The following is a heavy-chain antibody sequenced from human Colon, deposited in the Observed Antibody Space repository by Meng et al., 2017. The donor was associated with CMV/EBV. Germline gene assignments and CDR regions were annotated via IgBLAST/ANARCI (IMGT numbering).Heavy chain of an antibody. J-gene: IGHJ4*02. Sequence: SETLSLTCTVSADSFSSSTYYWSWFRQPPGEGLEWIGRISYSGSTAYNPSLNSRVTVSVDTSKNQFSLKLTSMTATDTAVYYSARGIISVTATYFDYWGQGTLVTVSS. CDR2: ISYSGST. CDR1: ADSFSSSTYY. V-gene: IGHV4-39*07. D-gene: IGHD2-21*02. CDR3: ARGIISVTATYFDY.